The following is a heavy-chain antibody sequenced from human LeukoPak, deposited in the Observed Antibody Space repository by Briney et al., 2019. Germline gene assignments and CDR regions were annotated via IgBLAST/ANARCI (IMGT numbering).Heavy chain of an antibody. J-gene: IGHJ4*02. CDR2: ISGTGGRT. CDR1: GFTFSSYA. V-gene: IGHV3-23*01. CDR3: AKRWELNY. D-gene: IGHD1-26*01. Sequence: PGGSLRLSCAASGFTFSSYAMSWVRQAPGKGLEWVSAISGTGGRTYYADSVKGRFTISRDNAKNSLYLQMNSLRDEDTAVYYCAKRWELNYWGQGTLVTVSS.